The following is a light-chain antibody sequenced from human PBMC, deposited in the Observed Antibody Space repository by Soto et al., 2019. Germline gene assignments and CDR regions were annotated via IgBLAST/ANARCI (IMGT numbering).Light chain of an antibody. CDR1: QSVSRY. Sequence: EIVLTQSPATLSLSPGERATLSCRASQSVSRYLAWYQQKPDQAPSLLIYAASYRATGIPARFSGSGSGTDFTLTISRLEPEDFAIYYCQQRSNYITFGQGTKVDIK. CDR2: AAS. V-gene: IGKV3-11*01. J-gene: IGKJ1*01. CDR3: QQRSNYIT.